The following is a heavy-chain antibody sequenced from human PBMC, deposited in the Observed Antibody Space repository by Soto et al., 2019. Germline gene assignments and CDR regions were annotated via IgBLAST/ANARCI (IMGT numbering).Heavy chain of an antibody. CDR2: ISGSGGST. Sequence: GGSLRLSCAASGFTFSSYAMSWVRQAPGKGLEWVSAISGSGGSTYYADSVKGRFTISRDNSKNTLYLQMNSLRAEDTAVYYCAKEGDIVVVVAAMEFDPWGQGTLVTVSS. V-gene: IGHV3-23*01. CDR1: GFTFSSYA. D-gene: IGHD2-15*01. CDR3: AKEGDIVVVVAAMEFDP. J-gene: IGHJ5*02.